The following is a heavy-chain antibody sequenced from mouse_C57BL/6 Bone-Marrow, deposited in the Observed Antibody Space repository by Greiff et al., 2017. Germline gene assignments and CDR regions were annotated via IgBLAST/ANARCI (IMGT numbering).Heavy chain of an antibody. D-gene: IGHD2-2*01. Sequence: DVQLQESGPGLVKPSQSLSLTCSVTGYSITSGYYWNWIRQFPGNKLEWMGYISYDGSNNYNPSLKNRISITRDTSKNQFFLKLNSVTTEDTATYYCARGLYYGYDGGYYFDYWGQGTTLTVSS. V-gene: IGHV3-6*01. CDR2: ISYDGSN. J-gene: IGHJ2*01. CDR3: ARGLYYGYDGGYYFDY. CDR1: GYSITSGYY.